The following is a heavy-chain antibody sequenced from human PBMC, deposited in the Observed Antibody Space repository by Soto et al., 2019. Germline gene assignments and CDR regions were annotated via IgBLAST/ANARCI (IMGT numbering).Heavy chain of an antibody. CDR2: MNPNSGNT. D-gene: IGHD3-10*01. J-gene: IGHJ6*03. CDR1: GYTFTSYD. CDR3: ARGMTRRIIMVRGVQRRYYYYMDV. V-gene: IGHV1-8*01. Sequence: ASVKVSCKASGYTFTSYDINWVRQATGQGLEWMGWMNPNSGNTGYAQKFQGRVTMTRNTSISTAYMELSSLRSEHTAVYYCARGMTRRIIMVRGVQRRYYYYMDVWGKGTTVTVSS.